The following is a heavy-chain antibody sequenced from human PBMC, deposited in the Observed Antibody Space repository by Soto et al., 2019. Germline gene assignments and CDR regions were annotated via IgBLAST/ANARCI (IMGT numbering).Heavy chain of an antibody. J-gene: IGHJ5*02. V-gene: IGHV1-18*01. CDR1: GYTFTSYG. CDR2: ISAYNGNT. Sequence: ASVKVSCKASGYTFTSYGISWVRQAPGQGLEWMGWISAYNGNTNYAQKLQGRVTMTRDTSTSTVYMELSSLKSEDTAVYYCARSRGAAAGINWFDPWGQGTLVTVSS. D-gene: IGHD6-13*01. CDR3: ARSRGAAAGINWFDP.